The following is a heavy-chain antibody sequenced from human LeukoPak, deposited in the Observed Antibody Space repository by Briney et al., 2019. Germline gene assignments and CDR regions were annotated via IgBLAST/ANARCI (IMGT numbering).Heavy chain of an antibody. Sequence: GGSLRLTCLGSGFNFRYFWMSWVRQAPGKGLEWVANINHDGRETYYADSVKGRFIISRDNAKDSLYLQMNSLRAEDAAVYYCAKDQPAAYFDYWGQGSLVTVSS. CDR3: AKDQPAAYFDY. CDR2: INHDGRET. J-gene: IGHJ4*02. CDR1: GFNFRYFW. D-gene: IGHD2-2*01. V-gene: IGHV3-7*01.